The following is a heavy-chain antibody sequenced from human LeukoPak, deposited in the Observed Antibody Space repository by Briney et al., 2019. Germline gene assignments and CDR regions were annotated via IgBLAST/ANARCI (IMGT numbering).Heavy chain of an antibody. CDR1: GFPFSTYA. CDR2: ISGSGGDT. J-gene: IGHJ4*02. V-gene: IGHV3-23*01. CDR3: AKGGVYGDYYFDY. Sequence: GGSLRLSCAASGFPFSTYAMSWVRQAPGKGLEWVSVISGSGGDTYYADSVKGRFTISGDNFKNTVYLQMNSLRAEDTALYYCAKGGVYGDYYFDYWGQGTLVTVSS. D-gene: IGHD4-17*01.